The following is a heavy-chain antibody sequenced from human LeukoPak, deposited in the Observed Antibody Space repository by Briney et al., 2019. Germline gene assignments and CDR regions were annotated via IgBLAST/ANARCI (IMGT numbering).Heavy chain of an antibody. Sequence: PGGSLRLSCAASGLIFSNYAMSWVRQAPGKGLEWVSVISGGSGDTFYADSVKGRFTISRDNSKNTLYLQMNSLRAEDTAVYYCAREQTDSSGYYPFYYYGMDVWGQGTTVTVSS. CDR1: GLIFSNYA. D-gene: IGHD3-22*01. CDR2: ISGGSGDT. CDR3: AREQTDSSGYYPFYYYGMDV. J-gene: IGHJ6*02. V-gene: IGHV3-23*01.